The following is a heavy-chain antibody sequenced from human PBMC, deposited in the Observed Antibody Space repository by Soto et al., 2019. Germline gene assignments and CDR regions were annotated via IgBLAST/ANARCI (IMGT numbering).Heavy chain of an antibody. Sequence: GGSLRLSCTASGFTFSNYAMSWVRQAPGKGLEWVSTFSSGGGGTYYADSVKGRFTISRDNSKNTLYLQMNSLRAEDTAVYYCAKDSSSGWYFDYWGQGTLVTVSS. CDR2: FSSGGGGT. J-gene: IGHJ4*02. D-gene: IGHD6-19*01. V-gene: IGHV3-23*01. CDR3: AKDSSSGWYFDY. CDR1: GFTFSNYA.